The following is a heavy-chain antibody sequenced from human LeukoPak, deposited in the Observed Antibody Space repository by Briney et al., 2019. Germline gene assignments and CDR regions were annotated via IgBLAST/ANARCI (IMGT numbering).Heavy chain of an antibody. V-gene: IGHV5-51*01. J-gene: IGHJ5*02. CDR2: IYPSDSIT. CDR1: GYDFSTKW. CDR3: ARLAPDYADYWFDP. Sequence: GESLQISCKTSGYDFSTKWIGWVRQLPGKGPEWMGIIYPSDSITKYNPSFQGHVTMSADTSINTAYLEWRSLKASDTAMYYCARLAPDYADYWFDPWGQGTLVTVSS. D-gene: IGHD4-17*01.